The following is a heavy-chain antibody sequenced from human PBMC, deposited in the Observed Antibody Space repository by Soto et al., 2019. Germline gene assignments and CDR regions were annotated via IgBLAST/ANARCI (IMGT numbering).Heavy chain of an antibody. CDR3: ARLSPYDSSGYFSERYFAL. Sequence: SVKVSCKASGGTFSSYASSWVRQAPGQGLEWMGGIIPIFGTANYAQKFQGRVTITADKSTSTAYMELSSLRSEDTAVYYCARLSPYDSSGYFSERYFALWGSGTLVTVSS. CDR2: IIPIFGTA. V-gene: IGHV1-69*06. J-gene: IGHJ2*01. D-gene: IGHD3-22*01. CDR1: GGTFSSYA.